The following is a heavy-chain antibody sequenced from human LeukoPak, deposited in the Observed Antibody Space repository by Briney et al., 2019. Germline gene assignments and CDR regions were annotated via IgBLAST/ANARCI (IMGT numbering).Heavy chain of an antibody. J-gene: IGHJ3*02. CDR1: GYTFAAYY. V-gene: IGHV1-2*02. CDR2: INPKSGGT. D-gene: IGHD1-1*01. Sequence: ASVKVSCKASGYTFAAYYLHWVRQAPGQGLEWMGWINPKSGGTNFAQKFQGRVTMTRDTSISTAYMELNRLRSDDTAVYYCARVKIGEIGTTFDIWGQGTMVTVSS. CDR3: ARVKIGEIGTTFDI.